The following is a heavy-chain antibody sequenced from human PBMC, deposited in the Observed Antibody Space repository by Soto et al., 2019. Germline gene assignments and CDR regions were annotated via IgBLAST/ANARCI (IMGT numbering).Heavy chain of an antibody. CDR3: AKDRYCSSTSCHQAFDY. V-gene: IGHV3-23*01. D-gene: IGHD2-2*01. CDR1: GFTFSSYA. CDR2: ISGSGGTT. J-gene: IGHJ4*02. Sequence: GGSLRLSCVASGFTFSSYAMSWVRQAPGKGLEWVSGISGSGGTTKYADSVKGRFTISRDSSKNTLYLQMNSLRAEDTAVFYCAKDRYCSSTSCHQAFDYWGQGTLATVSS.